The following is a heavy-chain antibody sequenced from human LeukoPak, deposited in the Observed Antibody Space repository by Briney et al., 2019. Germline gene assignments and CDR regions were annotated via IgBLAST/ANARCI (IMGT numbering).Heavy chain of an antibody. CDR1: GGSISRYY. CDR2: IYTSGRT. D-gene: IGHD3-10*01. Sequence: SDTVSLTCTASGGSISRYYWSWMRQPPGRGLEGMGYIYTSGRTNYNPTNKSRVTISVDTSTNQFSRKLSSVAAADTAVYYCASSDYYGAGSHYYYYMDVWGKETTVTVSS. V-gene: IGHV4-4*09. CDR3: ASSDYYGAGSHYYYYMDV. J-gene: IGHJ6*03.